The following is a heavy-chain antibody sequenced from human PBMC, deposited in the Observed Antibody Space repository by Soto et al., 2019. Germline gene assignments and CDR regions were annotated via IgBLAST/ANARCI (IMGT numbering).Heavy chain of an antibody. CDR1: GFTFIRYG. V-gene: IGHV3-30*18. Sequence: QVQLVESGGGVVQPGRSLRLSCAASGFTFIRYGMHWVRQAPGKGLEWVAVISYDGSNKYYADSVKGRFTISRDNSKNTLYLQMNRLRADDTAVYYCAKDPYYDFWSGYRNWFDPWGQGTLVTVSS. CDR2: ISYDGSNK. D-gene: IGHD3-3*01. J-gene: IGHJ5*02. CDR3: AKDPYYDFWSGYRNWFDP.